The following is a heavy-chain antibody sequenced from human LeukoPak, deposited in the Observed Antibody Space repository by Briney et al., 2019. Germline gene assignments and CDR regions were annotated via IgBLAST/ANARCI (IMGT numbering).Heavy chain of an antibody. D-gene: IGHD6-6*01. CDR3: ARLYQGIAARPLGYYYYYMDV. Sequence: PSETLSLTCTVSGGSISSYYWSWIRQPPGKGLEWIGYIYYSGSTNYNPSLKSRVTISVDTSKNQFSLKLSSVTAADTAVYYCARLYQGIAARPLGYYYYYMDVWGKGTTVTVSS. V-gene: IGHV4-59*01. CDR2: IYYSGST. CDR1: GGSISSYY. J-gene: IGHJ6*03.